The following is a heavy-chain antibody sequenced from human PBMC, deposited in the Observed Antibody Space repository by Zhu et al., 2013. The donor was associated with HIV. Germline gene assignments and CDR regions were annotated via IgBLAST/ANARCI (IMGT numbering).Heavy chain of an antibody. CDR2: IIPIFGTA. CDR3: ASWGRVVPAANYYYYGMDV. J-gene: IGHJ6*02. D-gene: IGHD2-2*01. V-gene: IGHV1-69*01. Sequence: QVQLVQSGAEVKKPGSSVKVSCKASGGTFSSYAISWVRQAPGQGLEWMGGIIPIFGTANYAQKFQGRVTITADESTSTAYMELSSLRSEDTAVYYCASWGRVVPAANYYYYGMDVWGQGTTVTVSS. CDR1: GGTFSSYA.